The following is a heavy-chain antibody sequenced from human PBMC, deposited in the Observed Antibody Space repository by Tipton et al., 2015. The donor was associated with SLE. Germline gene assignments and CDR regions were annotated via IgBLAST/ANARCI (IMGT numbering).Heavy chain of an antibody. D-gene: IGHD1-14*01. CDR2: IKSKTDGGTT. CDR3: TPPTRPGPYYFDY. J-gene: IGHJ4*02. CDR1: GFAFSNAW. Sequence: SLRLSCAASGFAFSNAWMNWARQAPGKGLEWVGRIKSKTDGGTTDYSAPVIGRFTISRDDSKNTVYLQMNSLKTEDTAVYYCTPPTRPGPYYFDYWGQGTLVTVSS. V-gene: IGHV3-15*01.